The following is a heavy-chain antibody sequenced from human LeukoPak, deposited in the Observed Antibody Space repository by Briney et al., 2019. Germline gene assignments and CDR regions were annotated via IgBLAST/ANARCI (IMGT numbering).Heavy chain of an antibody. J-gene: IGHJ4*02. CDR3: ARRGGSSSRRSPIDY. Sequence: GGPLILSCEVSGFTLSSYSMNWVRQAPGKGLEWVSSISSSSSYIYYADSVKGRFTISRDNAKNSLFLQMNGLRAEDTAVYYCARRGGSSSRRSPIDYWGQGTLVTVSS. CDR2: ISSSSSYI. D-gene: IGHD6-6*01. V-gene: IGHV3-21*01. CDR1: GFTLSSYS.